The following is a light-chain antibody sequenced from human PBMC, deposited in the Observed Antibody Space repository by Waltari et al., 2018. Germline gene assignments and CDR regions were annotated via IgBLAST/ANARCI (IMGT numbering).Light chain of an antibody. Sequence: QLVLTQSPSASASLGASVKLTCTLSSGHSSNIIAWLPQQPGKGHRYLMKVNSDGSHRKGDEIPDRFSGSSSGAERYLTISSLQSEDEADYYGETGGHGTWVFGGGTKLTVL. J-gene: IGLJ3*02. V-gene: IGLV4-69*01. CDR1: SGHSSNI. CDR2: VNSDGSH. CDR3: ETGGHGTWV.